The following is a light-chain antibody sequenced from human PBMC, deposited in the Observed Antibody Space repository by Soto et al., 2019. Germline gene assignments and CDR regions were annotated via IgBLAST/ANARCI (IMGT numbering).Light chain of an antibody. CDR2: SND. CDR1: YSNIGNTV. V-gene: IGLV1-44*01. CDR3: AAWDDSLNAWV. Sequence: QSVLTQPPSVSGTPGQTVTIPCSGSYSNIGNTVVAWYQLVPGAAPKVLIYSNDHRPSGVPDRFSGSKSGTSAFLAISGLQSADEAEYSCAAWDDSLNAWVFGGGTQLTVL. J-gene: IGLJ3*02.